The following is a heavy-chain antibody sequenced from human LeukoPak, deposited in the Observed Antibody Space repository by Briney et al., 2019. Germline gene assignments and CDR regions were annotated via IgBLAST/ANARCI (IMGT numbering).Heavy chain of an antibody. CDR3: ARGLGGYHNT. CDR2: ISASGGST. Sequence: PGGSLRLSCAASGFSFSSYGMSWVRQAPGKGLEWVSSISASGGSTYYADSVKGRFTISRDNSKNTLYLQMNSLRAEDTAVYYCARGLGGYHNTGGQGTLVTVSS. J-gene: IGHJ4*02. V-gene: IGHV3-23*01. D-gene: IGHD5-12*01. CDR1: GFSFSSYG.